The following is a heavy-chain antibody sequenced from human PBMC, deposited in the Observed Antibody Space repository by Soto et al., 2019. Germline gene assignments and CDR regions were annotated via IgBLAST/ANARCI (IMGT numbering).Heavy chain of an antibody. J-gene: IGHJ6*02. CDR3: ARDPLWFGEMGMDV. D-gene: IGHD3-10*01. CDR1: GGSFSGYY. Sequence: QVQLQQWGAGLLKPSETLSLTCAVYGGSFSGYYWSWIRQPPGKGLEWIGEINHSGSTNYNPSLKSRVAISVDTSKNQFSLKVSSVTAAATAVYYCARDPLWFGEMGMDVWGQGTTVTVSS. CDR2: INHSGST. V-gene: IGHV4-34*01.